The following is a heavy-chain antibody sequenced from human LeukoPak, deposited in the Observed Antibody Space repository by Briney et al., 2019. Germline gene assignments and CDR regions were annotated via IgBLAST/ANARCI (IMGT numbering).Heavy chain of an antibody. D-gene: IGHD1-26*01. CDR3: AKGARWELPLDY. CDR1: GFTFNSYG. J-gene: IGHJ4*02. V-gene: IGHV3-30*18. CDR2: ISYDGSNK. Sequence: PGGSLRLSCAASGFTFNSYGMHWVRQAPGKGLEWVAVISYDGSNKYYADSVKGRFTISRDNSMDTLYLQMNSLRADDTAVYYCAKGARWELPLDYWGQGTLVTVSS.